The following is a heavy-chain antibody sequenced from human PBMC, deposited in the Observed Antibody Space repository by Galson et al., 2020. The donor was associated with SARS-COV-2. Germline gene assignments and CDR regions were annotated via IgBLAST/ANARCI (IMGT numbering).Heavy chain of an antibody. J-gene: IGHJ4*02. V-gene: IGHV3-23*01. D-gene: IGHD4-17*01. Sequence: GESLKISCAASGFTFSSYAMSWVRQAPGKGLEWVSAISGSGGSTYYADSVKGRFTISRDNSKNTLYLQMNSLRAEDTAVYYCAKVVYGGPPLWGQGTLVTVSS. CDR2: ISGSGGST. CDR3: AKVVYGGPPL. CDR1: GFTFSSYA.